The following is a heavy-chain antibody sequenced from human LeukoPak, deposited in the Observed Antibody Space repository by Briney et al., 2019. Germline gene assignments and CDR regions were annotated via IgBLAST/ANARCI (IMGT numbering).Heavy chain of an antibody. J-gene: IGHJ4*02. Sequence: PGGSLRLSCAASGFTFSSYWMSWVRQAPGKGLEWVSSISSSSSYIYYADSVKGRFTISKDNAKNTVYLQMNNLRAEDTAVYYCVSFYETYWGRGTLVTVSS. V-gene: IGHV3-21*01. D-gene: IGHD2-2*01. CDR1: GFTFSSYW. CDR3: VSFYETY. CDR2: ISSSSSYI.